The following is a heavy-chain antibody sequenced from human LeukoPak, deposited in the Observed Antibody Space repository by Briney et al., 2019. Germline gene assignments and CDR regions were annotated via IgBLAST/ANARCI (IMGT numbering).Heavy chain of an antibody. CDR1: GGSVSSTTYF. CDR3: ARYVVYGSGKYYFDY. Sequence: PPGTLSLTCTVSGGSVSSTTYFWSWIRQPPGKGLEWIASINYSGSTYYNPSLKSRVTISVDTSENQFSLKLSSVTAADTAVYYCARYVVYGSGKYYFDYWGQGTLVTVSS. CDR2: INYSGST. J-gene: IGHJ4*02. D-gene: IGHD3-10*01. V-gene: IGHV4-39*01.